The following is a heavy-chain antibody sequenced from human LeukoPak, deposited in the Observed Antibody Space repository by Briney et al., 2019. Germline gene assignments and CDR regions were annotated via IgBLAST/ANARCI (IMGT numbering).Heavy chain of an antibody. V-gene: IGHV1-46*01. CDR3: AKDDPDHTLIAAAGTD. Sequence: ASVKVSCKASGYTFTSYFMHWVRQAPGQGLEWMGIINPSGGSTSYAQKFQGRVTMTRDMSTSTVYMELSSLRAEDTALYYCAKDDPDHTLIAAAGTDWGQGTLVTVSS. CDR2: INPSGGST. CDR1: GYTFTSYF. D-gene: IGHD6-13*01. J-gene: IGHJ4*02.